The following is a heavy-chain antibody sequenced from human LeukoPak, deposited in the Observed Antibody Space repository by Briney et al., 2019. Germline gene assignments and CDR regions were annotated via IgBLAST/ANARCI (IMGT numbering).Heavy chain of an antibody. D-gene: IGHD1-26*01. V-gene: IGHV3-21*01. J-gene: IGHJ4*02. CDR3: VKDLSGSYTFDY. CDR1: GFTFSSYS. Sequence: PGGSLRLSCAASGFTFSSYSMNWVRQAPGQGLEGVSSISSSGTYVYYADSVKGRFTISRDNSKNTLYLQMSSLRADDTAVYYCVKDLSGSYTFDYWGQGTLVTVSS. CDR2: ISSSGTYV.